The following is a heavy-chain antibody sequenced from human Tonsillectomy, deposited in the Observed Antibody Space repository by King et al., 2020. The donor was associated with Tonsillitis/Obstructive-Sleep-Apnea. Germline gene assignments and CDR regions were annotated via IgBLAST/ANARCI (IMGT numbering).Heavy chain of an antibody. CDR1: GYTFTSYA. CDR2: INTNTGTP. CDR3: AKSRAARPDYYMDV. J-gene: IGHJ6*03. V-gene: IGHV7-4-1*02. Sequence: VQLVESGSELKKPGASVKVSCKASGYTFTSYAMNWVRQAPGQGLEWMGWINTNTGTPTYAQGFTGRFAFSLDTSVSTAYLQISSLKAEDSAVYYCAKSRAARPDYYMDVWGQGTTVTVSS. D-gene: IGHD6-6*01.